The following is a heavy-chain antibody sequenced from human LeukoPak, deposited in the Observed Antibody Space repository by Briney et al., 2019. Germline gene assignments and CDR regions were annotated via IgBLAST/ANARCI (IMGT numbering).Heavy chain of an antibody. D-gene: IGHD2-21*01. CDR1: GFTFSSYA. Sequence: GGSLRLPCAASGFTFSSYAMSWVRQAPGKGLEWVSAISGSGGSTYYADSVKGRFTISRDNSKNTLYLQMNSLRAEDTAVYYCAKDRQWLDCYDYWGQGTLVTVSS. CDR2: ISGSGGST. J-gene: IGHJ4*02. V-gene: IGHV3-23*01. CDR3: AKDRQWLDCYDY.